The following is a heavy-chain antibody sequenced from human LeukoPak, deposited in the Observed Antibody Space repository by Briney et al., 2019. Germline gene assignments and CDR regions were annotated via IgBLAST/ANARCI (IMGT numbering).Heavy chain of an antibody. CDR3: ARTLPRLRFLESFDP. CDR2: IYYSGST. Sequence: SETLSLTCTVSGGSISSYYWNWIRQPPGKGLEWIGYIYYSGSTNYNPSLKSRVTISVDTSKNQFSLKLSSVTAEDTAVYYCARTLPRLRFLESFDPWGQGTLVTVSS. D-gene: IGHD3-3*01. CDR1: GGSISSYY. V-gene: IGHV4-59*01. J-gene: IGHJ5*02.